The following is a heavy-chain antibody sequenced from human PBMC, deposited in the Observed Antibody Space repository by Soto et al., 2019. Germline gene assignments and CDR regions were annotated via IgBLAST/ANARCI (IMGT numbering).Heavy chain of an antibody. CDR3: AHSVVAGLGYYFDY. Sequence: QITLKESGPTLVKPTQSLTLTCTFSGFSLSSTRVAVGWIRQPPGKALEWLALIYWDDDKRYSPFLKSRITMTKDTTKNQVVLTMTNMDPVDTATYYCAHSVVAGLGYYFDYWGQGTLVTVSS. CDR1: GFSLSSTRVA. D-gene: IGHD6-19*01. J-gene: IGHJ4*02. CDR2: IYWDDDK. V-gene: IGHV2-5*02.